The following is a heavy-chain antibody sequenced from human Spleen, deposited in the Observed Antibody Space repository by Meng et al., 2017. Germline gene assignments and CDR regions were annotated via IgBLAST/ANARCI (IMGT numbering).Heavy chain of an antibody. V-gene: IGHV3-21*01. D-gene: IGHD1-26*01. Sequence: GESLKISCAASGFTFSSYSMNWVRQAPGKGLEWVSSISSSSSYIYYADSVKGRFTISRDNAKNSLYLQMNSLRAEDTAVYYCARVGILDAFDIWGQGTRVTGSS. CDR1: GFTFSSYS. J-gene: IGHJ3*02. CDR2: ISSSSSYI. CDR3: ARVGILDAFDI.